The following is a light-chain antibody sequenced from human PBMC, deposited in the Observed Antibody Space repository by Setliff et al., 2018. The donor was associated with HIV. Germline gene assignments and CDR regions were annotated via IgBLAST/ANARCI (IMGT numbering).Light chain of an antibody. CDR2: DVT. J-gene: IGLJ3*02. CDR1: STDVGGYDF. CDR3: TSYIGDKGVV. Sequence: QSALTQPASVSGSPGQSITISCAGTSTDVGGYDFVSWYQQHPGKAPKLIIYDVTNRPSGVSNRFSGSKSGNTASLTVSGLQADDEADYYCTSYIGDKGVVFGGGTKVTVL. V-gene: IGLV2-14*03.